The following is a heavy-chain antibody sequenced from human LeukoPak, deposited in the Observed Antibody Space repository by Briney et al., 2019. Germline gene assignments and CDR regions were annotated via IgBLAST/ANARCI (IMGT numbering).Heavy chain of an antibody. V-gene: IGHV3-23*01. CDR1: GFTFSSYA. D-gene: IGHD3-22*01. Sequence: GGSLRLSCAASGFTFSSYAMTWVRQAPGKGLGWISAISGSAYSTSYADSVKGRFTISRDNSKNTLYLQMNSLRAEATAIYYCARNTSGFKLGDAFDIWGQGTMVTVSS. CDR2: ISGSAYST. J-gene: IGHJ3*02. CDR3: ARNTSGFKLGDAFDI.